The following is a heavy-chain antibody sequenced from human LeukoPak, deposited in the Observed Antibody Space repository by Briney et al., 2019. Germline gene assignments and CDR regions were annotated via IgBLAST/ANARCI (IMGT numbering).Heavy chain of an antibody. CDR1: GFTFGDYA. V-gene: IGHV3-49*04. J-gene: IGHJ4*02. CDR3: TRDNNWNGPTDY. CDR2: IRSKAYGGTT. Sequence: SLRLACTASGFTFGDYAMSWVRQAPGKGLEWVGFIRSKAYGGTTEYAASVKGRFTISRDDSKSIAYLQMNSLKTEDTAVYYCTRDNNWNGPTDYWGQGTLVTVSS. D-gene: IGHD1-20*01.